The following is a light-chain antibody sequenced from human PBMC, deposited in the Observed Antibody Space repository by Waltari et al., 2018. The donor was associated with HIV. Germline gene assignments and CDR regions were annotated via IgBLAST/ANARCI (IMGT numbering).Light chain of an antibody. CDR2: KDS. Sequence: SYELTQPPSVSVSPGQTARITCPGDALPKQYAYWYQQKPGQAPVLGIYKDSERPSGIPGRFSGSSSGTTVTLTISGVQAEDEADYYCQSADSSGTYSWVFGGGTKLTVL. CDR1: ALPKQY. J-gene: IGLJ3*02. CDR3: QSADSSGTYSWV. V-gene: IGLV3-25*03.